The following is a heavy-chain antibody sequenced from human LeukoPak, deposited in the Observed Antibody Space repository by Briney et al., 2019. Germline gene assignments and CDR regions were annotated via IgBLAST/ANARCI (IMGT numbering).Heavy chain of an antibody. CDR3: ASVEYCVYVDDWFDP. V-gene: IGHV3-66*01. D-gene: IGHD5/OR15-5a*01. J-gene: IGHJ5*02. Sequence: GGSLSLLRAVSGLPHHSNYMIGVRQAPAKGLEGVSVIYSGWCTYLPDSVQGGFTISRYNSKNTLYLQMNSRRAEDTAVYYCASVEYCVYVDDWFDPWGQGTLVTVSS. CDR2: IYSGWCT. CDR1: GLPHHSNY.